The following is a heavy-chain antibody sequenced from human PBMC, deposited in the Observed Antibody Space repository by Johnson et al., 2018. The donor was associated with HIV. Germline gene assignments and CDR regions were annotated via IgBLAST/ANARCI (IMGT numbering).Heavy chain of an antibody. CDR1: GFTFSSYG. V-gene: IGHV3-33*08. J-gene: IGHJ3*02. Sequence: QVQLVESGGGVVQPGRSLRLSCAASGFTFSSYGMHWVRQAPGKGLEWVAVISYDGSNKYYADSVKGRFTISRDNSKNTLYLQMNSLRAEDTAVYYCATLGGTVTTRAIAQPHDAFDIWGQGTMVTVSS. D-gene: IGHD4-17*01. CDR2: ISYDGSNK. CDR3: ATLGGTVTTRAIAQPHDAFDI.